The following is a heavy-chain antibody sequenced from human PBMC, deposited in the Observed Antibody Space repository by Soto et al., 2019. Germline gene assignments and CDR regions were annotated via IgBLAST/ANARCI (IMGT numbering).Heavy chain of an antibody. J-gene: IGHJ4*02. V-gene: IGHV3-9*01. D-gene: IGHD5-12*01. CDR2: ISWNSGSI. Sequence: EVQLVESGGGLVQPGRSLRLSCAASGFPFDDYAMHWVRKATGKGLEWVSGISWNSGSIGYADSVKGRFTISRDNAKKSLYLQMDSLRAEDTAVYDCAKDRGYLDYESPDYWGQGTLVTVSS. CDR1: GFPFDDYA. CDR3: AKDRGYLDYESPDY.